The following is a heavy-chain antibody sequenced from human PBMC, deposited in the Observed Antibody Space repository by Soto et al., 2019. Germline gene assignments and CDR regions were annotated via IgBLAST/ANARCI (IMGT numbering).Heavy chain of an antibody. Sequence: GGSLRLSCAASGFTFSSYGMHWVRQAPGKGLEWVAVISYDGSNKYYADSVKGRFTISRDNSKNTLYLQMNSLRAEDTAVYYCARVGAVGVRGVIITNFDYWGQGTLVTVSS. CDR1: GFTFSSYG. V-gene: IGHV3-30*03. CDR3: ARVGAVGVRGVIITNFDY. CDR2: ISYDGSNK. D-gene: IGHD3-10*01. J-gene: IGHJ4*02.